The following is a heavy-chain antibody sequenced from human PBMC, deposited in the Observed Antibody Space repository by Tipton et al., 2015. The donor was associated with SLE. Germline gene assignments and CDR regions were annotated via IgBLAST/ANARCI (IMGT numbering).Heavy chain of an antibody. J-gene: IGHJ6*02. CDR1: GFTFSSYG. Sequence: RSLRLSCAASGFTFSSYGMHWVRQAPGKGLEWVAVIRYDGSNKYYADSVKGRFTISRDNSKNTLYLQMNSLRAEDTAVYYCSRTVSYYYGMDVWGQGTTVTVSS. CDR3: SRTVSYYYGMDV. V-gene: IGHV3-33*08. D-gene: IGHD4-17*01. CDR2: IRYDGSNK.